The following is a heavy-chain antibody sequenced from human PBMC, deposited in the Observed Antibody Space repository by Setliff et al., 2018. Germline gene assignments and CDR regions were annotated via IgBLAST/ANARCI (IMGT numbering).Heavy chain of an antibody. Sequence: GGSLRLSCAASGLTFNSYAMSWVRQAPGKGLEWVSTVSVSGDNTYYTDSVKGRFTTSRDNSKNTLSLQMSSLRTENTAIYFCAGQGPIFGSGLIPGFDQWGQGTMVTVSS. CDR2: VSVSGDNT. V-gene: IGHV3-23*01. CDR1: GLTFNSYA. CDR3: AGQGPIFGSGLIPGFDQ. J-gene: IGHJ4*02. D-gene: IGHD3-3*01.